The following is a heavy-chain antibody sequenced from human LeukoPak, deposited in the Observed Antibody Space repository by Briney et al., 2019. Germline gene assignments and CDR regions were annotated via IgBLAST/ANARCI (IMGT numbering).Heavy chain of an antibody. J-gene: IGHJ4*02. CDR3: ARLMSGNYHNAVDF. V-gene: IGHV5-51*01. D-gene: IGHD3-10*01. CDR1: GYKFSKYW. Sequence: GESLKISGKGSGYKFSKYWIGWVRQMPGKGLEWMGIIYPDDSDTRYSPSFQGQVTFSADKSTSTAYLQWSSLKASDTAMYFCARLMSGNYHNAVDFWGQGTLVTVSS. CDR2: IYPDDSDT.